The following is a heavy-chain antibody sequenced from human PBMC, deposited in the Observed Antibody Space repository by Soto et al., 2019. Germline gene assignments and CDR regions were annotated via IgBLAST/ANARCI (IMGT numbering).Heavy chain of an antibody. CDR2: ISGSGGST. Sequence: CGSLRLSCAVSGLTFSTGCINWVRQAPGQGLEWVSHISGSGGSTYYADSVKGRFNISRDNSKNTLYLQMNSLRAEDTAVYYCAKGDSRNWSDPRRQGSLVTVSS. D-gene: IGHD6-13*01. V-gene: IGHV3-23*01. J-gene: IGHJ5*02. CDR1: GLTFSTGC. CDR3: AKGDSRNWSDP.